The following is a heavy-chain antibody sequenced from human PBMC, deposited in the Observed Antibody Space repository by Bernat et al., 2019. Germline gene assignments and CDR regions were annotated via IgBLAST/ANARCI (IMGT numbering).Heavy chain of an antibody. CDR1: GFTFSSYA. V-gene: IGHV3-23*04. Sequence: EVQLVESGGGLVQPGGSLRLSCAASGFTFSSYAMSWVRQAPGKGLEWVSAISGSGGSTYYADSGKGRFTISRDNSKNTLYLQMNSLRAEDTAVYYCARPYYDFWSGYYMGAFDIWGQGTMVTVSS. CDR2: ISGSGGST. J-gene: IGHJ3*02. D-gene: IGHD3-3*01. CDR3: ARPYYDFWSGYYMGAFDI.